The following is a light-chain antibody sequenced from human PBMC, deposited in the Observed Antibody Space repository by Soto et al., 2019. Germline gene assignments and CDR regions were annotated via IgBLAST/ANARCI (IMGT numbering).Light chain of an antibody. V-gene: IGKV3-15*01. Sequence: EIIMTQSPATLSVSPGERATLSCRASQSVDNNLAWYQQKPGQAPRLLIYGASTRATGIPARFSGSRSGTEFTLTISSLQSEDFAVYYCQQYGDWPPETFGQGTKLEI. CDR3: QQYGDWPPET. CDR2: GAS. J-gene: IGKJ2*01. CDR1: QSVDNN.